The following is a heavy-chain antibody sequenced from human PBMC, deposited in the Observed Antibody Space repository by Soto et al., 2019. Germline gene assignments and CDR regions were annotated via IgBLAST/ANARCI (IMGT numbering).Heavy chain of an antibody. J-gene: IGHJ4*02. CDR1: GYTLTELS. CDR2: FDPEDGET. CDR3: ATLYSSSSYDQYYFEY. Sequence: ASVKVSCKVSGYTLTELSMHWVRQAPGKGLEWMGGFDPEDGETIYAQKFQGRVTMTEDTSTDTAYMELSSLRSEDTAVYYCATLYSSSSYDQYYFEYWGQGTLVTVSS. D-gene: IGHD6-6*01. V-gene: IGHV1-24*01.